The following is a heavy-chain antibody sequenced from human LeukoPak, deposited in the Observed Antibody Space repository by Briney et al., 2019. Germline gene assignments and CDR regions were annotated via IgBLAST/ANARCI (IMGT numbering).Heavy chain of an antibody. CDR2: IYYSGST. CDR3: ARDGRLRPFDY. J-gene: IGHJ4*02. Sequence: SETLSLTCTVSGYSISSGGYYWSWIRQHPGKGLEWIGYIYYSGSTYYNPSLKSRVTISVDTSKNQFSLKLSSVTAADTAVYYCARDGRLRPFDYWGQGTLVTVSS. V-gene: IGHV4-31*03. CDR1: GYSISSGGYY. D-gene: IGHD5-12*01.